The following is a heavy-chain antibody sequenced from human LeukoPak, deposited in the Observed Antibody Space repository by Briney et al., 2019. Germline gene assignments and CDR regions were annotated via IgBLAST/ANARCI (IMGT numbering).Heavy chain of an antibody. Sequence: PGGSLRLSCAASGFTFDDYAMHWVRQAPGKGLVWVSGISWNSGSIGYADSVKGRFTISRDNAKNSLYLQMNSLRAEDTALYYCAAGHWFDPWGQGTLVTVSS. V-gene: IGHV3-9*01. J-gene: IGHJ5*02. CDR2: ISWNSGSI. CDR1: GFTFDDYA. CDR3: AAGHWFDP.